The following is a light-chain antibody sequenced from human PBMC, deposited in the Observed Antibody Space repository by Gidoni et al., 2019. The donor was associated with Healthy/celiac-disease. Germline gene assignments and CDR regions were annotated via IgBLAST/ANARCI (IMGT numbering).Light chain of an antibody. CDR3: QQYYSTPPT. CDR1: QSVLYSSNNKNY. Sequence: DIVMTQSPDSLAGSRGERATINCKSSQSVLYSSNNKNYLAWYQQKPGQPPKLLIYWASTRESGVPDRFSGSGSGTDFTLTISSLQAEDVAVYYCQQYYSTPPTFGGGTKVEIK. J-gene: IGKJ4*01. V-gene: IGKV4-1*01. CDR2: WAS.